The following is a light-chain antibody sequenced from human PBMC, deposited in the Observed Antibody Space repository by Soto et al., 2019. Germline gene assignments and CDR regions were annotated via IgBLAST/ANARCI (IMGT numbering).Light chain of an antibody. CDR2: AAS. Sequence: DIQLTQSPSFLSASVGDRVTITCRASQGISSYLAWYQQKPGKAPKFLIYAASTLQSGVPSRFSGSGSGTEFTLTISILHPEDFATYYCQGLNDYPITFGQGTRLEIK. CDR1: QGISSY. V-gene: IGKV1-9*01. J-gene: IGKJ5*01. CDR3: QGLNDYPIT.